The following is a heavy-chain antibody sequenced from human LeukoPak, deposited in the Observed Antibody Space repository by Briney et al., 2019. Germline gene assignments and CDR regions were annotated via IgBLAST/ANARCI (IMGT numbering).Heavy chain of an antibody. J-gene: IGHJ3*02. D-gene: IGHD6-13*01. Sequence: PGGSLRLSCAASGFIFSSYWMAWVRQAPGKGLEWVANIKEDETAKYYVDSVRGRFTSSRDNAKNSLYLQMNSPRAEDTAVYYCARALEAGIFDIWGQGTLVTVSS. CDR3: ARALEAGIFDI. V-gene: IGHV3-7*01. CDR2: IKEDETAK. CDR1: GFIFSSYW.